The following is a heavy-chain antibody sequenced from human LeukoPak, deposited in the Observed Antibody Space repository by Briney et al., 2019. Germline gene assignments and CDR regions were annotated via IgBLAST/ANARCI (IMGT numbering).Heavy chain of an antibody. V-gene: IGHV3-23*01. Sequence: GGSLRLSCAASGFTFSSYAMSWVRQAPGKGLEWVSAISGSGGSTYYADSVKGRFTISRDNSKNTLYLQMNSLRAEDTAVYYCAKDTVDGYYDSSGYNWFDPWGQGTLVTVSS. CDR1: GFTFSSYA. D-gene: IGHD3-22*01. CDR3: AKDTVDGYYDSSGYNWFDP. CDR2: ISGSGGST. J-gene: IGHJ5*02.